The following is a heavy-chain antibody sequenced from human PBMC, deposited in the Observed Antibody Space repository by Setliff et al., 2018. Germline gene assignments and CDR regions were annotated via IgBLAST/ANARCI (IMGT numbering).Heavy chain of an antibody. D-gene: IGHD1-1*01. CDR1: EFTLSTYW. J-gene: IGHJ4*02. CDR3: ARDGHNVYYFDY. CDR2: INSDGSTT. Sequence: GGSLRLSCAASEFTLSTYWIHWVRQAPRKGLVWVSRINSDGSTTTYADSVKGRFTISRDNGKNTLYLQMNSLRAEDTAVYYCARDGHNVYYFDYRGLGTLVTVSS. V-gene: IGHV3-74*01.